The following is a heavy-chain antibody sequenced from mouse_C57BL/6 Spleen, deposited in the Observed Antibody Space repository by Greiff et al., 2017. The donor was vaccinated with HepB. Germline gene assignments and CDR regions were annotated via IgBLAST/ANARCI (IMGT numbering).Heavy chain of an antibody. Sequence: QVQLQQSGPELVKPGASVKISCKASGYAFSSSWMNWVKQRPGKGLEWIGRIYPGDGDTNYNGKFKGKATLTADKSSSTAYTQLSSLTSEDSAVYFCAREGGSDYGSWFAYWGQGTLVTVSA. CDR1: GYAFSSSW. D-gene: IGHD1-2*01. J-gene: IGHJ3*01. V-gene: IGHV1-82*01. CDR2: IYPGDGDT. CDR3: AREGGSDYGSWFAY.